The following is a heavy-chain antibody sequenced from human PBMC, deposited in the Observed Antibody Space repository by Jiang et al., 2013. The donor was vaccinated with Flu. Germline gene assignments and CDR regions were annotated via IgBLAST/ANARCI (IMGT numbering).Heavy chain of an antibody. J-gene: IGHJ4*02. Sequence: GPGLVKPSETLFLTCTVSGDSVSPNDYYRGWIRQPPGKGLEWIGSIHYSGTTYYNPTLKGRVTISEDTSKNQFSLKLASVTAADTTVYYCASPHGSSRFYYLDYWGRGILVTVAS. CDR1: GDSVSPNDYY. CDR3: ASPHGSSRFYYLDY. D-gene: IGHD6-13*01. CDR2: IHYSGTT. V-gene: IGHV4-39*01.